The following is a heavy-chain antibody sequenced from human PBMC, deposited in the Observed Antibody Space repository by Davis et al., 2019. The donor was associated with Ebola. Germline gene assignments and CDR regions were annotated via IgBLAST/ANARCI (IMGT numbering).Heavy chain of an antibody. D-gene: IGHD4-23*01. V-gene: IGHV4-34*01. CDR1: GGSFSGYY. Sequence: SETLSLTCAVYGGSFSGYYWSWIRQPPGKGLEWIGKINHSGSTNYNPSPKSRVTISVDTSKNQFTLKLSSVTAADTAVYYGARGPSTVGIDPWGQGTLVTVSS. CDR3: ARGPSTVGIDP. CDR2: INHSGST. J-gene: IGHJ5*02.